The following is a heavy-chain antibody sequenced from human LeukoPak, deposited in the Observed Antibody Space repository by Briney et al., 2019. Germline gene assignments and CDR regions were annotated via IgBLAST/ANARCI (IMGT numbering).Heavy chain of an antibody. D-gene: IGHD4-17*01. Sequence: ASVKVSCKASGYTFTGYYMHWVRQAPGQRLEWMGWSNPNSGGTNYAQKFQGWVTMTRDTSTSTAYMELSRLRSDDTAVYYCARASTGNDYGDYSLDYWGQGTLVTVSS. CDR3: ARASTGNDYGDYSLDY. V-gene: IGHV1-2*04. J-gene: IGHJ4*02. CDR2: SNPNSGGT. CDR1: GYTFTGYY.